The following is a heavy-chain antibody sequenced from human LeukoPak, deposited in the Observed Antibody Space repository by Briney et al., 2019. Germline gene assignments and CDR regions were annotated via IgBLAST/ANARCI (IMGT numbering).Heavy chain of an antibody. CDR1: GFTFSSYW. CDR2: IKQDGSEK. D-gene: IGHD2-2*01. V-gene: IGHV3-7*03. J-gene: IGHJ4*02. Sequence: GGSLRLSCAASGFTFSSYWMSWVRQAPGKGLEWVANIKQDGSEKYYVDSVKGRFTISRDNSKNTLYLQMNSLRAEDTAVYYCAKDRGYCSNNWGQGTLVTVSS. CDR3: AKDRGYCSNN.